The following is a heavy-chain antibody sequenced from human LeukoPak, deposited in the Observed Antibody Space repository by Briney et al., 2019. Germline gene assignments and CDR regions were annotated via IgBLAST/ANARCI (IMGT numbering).Heavy chain of an antibody. V-gene: IGHV4-39*01. CDR2: IYYSGSA. CDR1: GGFISSSSYY. J-gene: IGHJ4*02. D-gene: IGHD6-19*01. CDR3: ARPSSGWKSPYFDY. Sequence: SETLSLTCTVSGGFISSSSYYWGWIRQPPGKGLEWVGSIYYSGSAYYNPSLKSRVTISVDTSKNQFSLKLSSVTAADTAVYYCARPSSGWKSPYFDYWGQGTLVTVSS.